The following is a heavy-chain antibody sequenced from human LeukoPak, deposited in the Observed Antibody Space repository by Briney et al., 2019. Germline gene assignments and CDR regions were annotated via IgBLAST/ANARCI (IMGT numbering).Heavy chain of an antibody. V-gene: IGHV3-21*01. CDR2: ISISGTSM. CDR3: ARPSRSGYSSGWPDY. CDR1: GFTFSTYT. Sequence: GGSLRLSCAASGFTFSTYTMHWVRHAPGKGLEWVSSISISGTSMYYADSVKGRFTISRDNAKNSLFLQMHSLRAEDTAVYYCARPSRSGYSSGWPDYWGQGTLVTISS. D-gene: IGHD6-25*01. J-gene: IGHJ4*02.